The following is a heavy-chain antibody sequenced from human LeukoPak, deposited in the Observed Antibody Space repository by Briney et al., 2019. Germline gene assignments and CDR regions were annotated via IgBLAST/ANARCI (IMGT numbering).Heavy chain of an antibody. D-gene: IGHD2-15*01. V-gene: IGHV1-69*10. CDR3: ARAATSGSHHFDY. CDR2: IIPILGIA. Sequence: SVNVSCKASGGTFSSYAISWVRQAPGQGLEWMGRIIPILGIANYAQKFQGRVTITADKSTSTAYMELSSLRSEDTAVYYCARAATSGSHHFDYWGQGTLVTVSS. J-gene: IGHJ4*02. CDR1: GGTFSSYA.